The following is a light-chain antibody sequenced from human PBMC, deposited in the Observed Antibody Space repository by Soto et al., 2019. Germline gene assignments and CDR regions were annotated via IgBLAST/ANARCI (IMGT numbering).Light chain of an antibody. CDR2: DAS. V-gene: IGKV3-15*01. CDR1: QSVGAN. Sequence: ELVMTQSPATLSVSPGERATLSCRASQSVGANLAWYQQRPGQAPRLLIFDASTRATGIPARFSGSGSGTEFILSISSLQSEDCAIYYCKHYISWAAIAFGQGTRLEIK. J-gene: IGKJ5*01. CDR3: KHYISWAAIA.